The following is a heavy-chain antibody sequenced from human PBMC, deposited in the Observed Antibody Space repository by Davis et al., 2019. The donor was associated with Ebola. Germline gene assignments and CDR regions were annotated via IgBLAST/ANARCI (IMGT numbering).Heavy chain of an antibody. CDR3: AKDQWQLVDYYYGMDV. Sequence: SLKISCAASGFTFSSYGMHWVRQAPGKGLEWVAVISYDGSNKYYADSVKGRFTIFRDNSKNTLYQQMNSLRAEDTAVYYCAKDQWQLVDYYYGMDVWGQGTTVTVSS. D-gene: IGHD6-6*01. CDR2: ISYDGSNK. J-gene: IGHJ6*02. V-gene: IGHV3-30*18. CDR1: GFTFSSYG.